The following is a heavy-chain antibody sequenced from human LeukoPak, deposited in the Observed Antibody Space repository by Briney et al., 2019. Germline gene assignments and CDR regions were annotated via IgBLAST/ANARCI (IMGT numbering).Heavy chain of an antibody. J-gene: IGHJ4*02. Sequence: ASVKVSCKASGYTFTSYGISWVRQAPGQGLEWMGWISAYNGNTNYAQKLQGRVTMTTDTSTSTAYMGLRSLRSEDTAVYYCARELPSPNDHHYFDYWGQGTLVTVSS. CDR2: ISAYNGNT. D-gene: IGHD1-1*01. V-gene: IGHV1-18*01. CDR1: GYTFTSYG. CDR3: ARELPSPNDHHYFDY.